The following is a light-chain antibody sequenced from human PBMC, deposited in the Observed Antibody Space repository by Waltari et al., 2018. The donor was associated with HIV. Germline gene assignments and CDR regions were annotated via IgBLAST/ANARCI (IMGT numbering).Light chain of an antibody. Sequence: DTQMTQSTSTVSASIGDRVTITCRASQSISTWLAWYQLKPGKVPKLRIHAASSLESGVSTRFSGSGSGTEFTLTINSLQPDDSATYFCQQYKSTPWMFGQGTKVEIK. J-gene: IGKJ1*01. CDR1: QSISTW. CDR3: QQYKSTPWM. CDR2: AAS. V-gene: IGKV1-5*03.